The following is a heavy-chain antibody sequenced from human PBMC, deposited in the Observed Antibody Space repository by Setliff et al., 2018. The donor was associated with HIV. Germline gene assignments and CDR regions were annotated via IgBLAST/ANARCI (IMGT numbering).Heavy chain of an antibody. Sequence: GGSLRLSCAASGFTFSRYALYWVRQAPGKGLEWVALISYTGSTKYYTDSVKGRFTISRDNSKNTLYLQMNSLRAEDTAVYYCAKDRTAYGDHVLGPSFDLWGRGTLVTVSS. V-gene: IGHV3-30-3*01. D-gene: IGHD4-17*01. CDR2: ISYTGSTK. CDR3: AKDRTAYGDHVLGPSFDL. J-gene: IGHJ2*01. CDR1: GFTFSRYA.